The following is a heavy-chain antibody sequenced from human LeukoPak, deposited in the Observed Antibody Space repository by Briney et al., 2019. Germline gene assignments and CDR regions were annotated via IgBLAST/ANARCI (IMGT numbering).Heavy chain of an antibody. CDR2: ISAYNGNT. CDR3: ARTDIVVVPAADFDY. V-gene: IGHV1-18*01. Sequence: ASVKVSCKASGYTFTNYGISWVRQAPGQGLEWMGWISAYNGNTNYAQNLQGRVTMTTDTSTSTAYMELRSLRSDDTAVYYCARTDIVVVPAADFDYWGQGTLVTVSS. D-gene: IGHD2-2*01. J-gene: IGHJ4*02. CDR1: GYTFTNYG.